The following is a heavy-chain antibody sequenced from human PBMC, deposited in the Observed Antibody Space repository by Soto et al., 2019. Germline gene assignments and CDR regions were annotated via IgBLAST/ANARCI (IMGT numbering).Heavy chain of an antibody. J-gene: IGHJ4*02. V-gene: IGHV1-18*04. CDR3: ARGGTVVGTSPFDH. CDR2: ISGHNGNT. Sequence: ASVKVSCKASGYSFISYDITWVRQAPGQGLEWMGWISGHNGNTNYAQKLQGRVAMTIDTSTSTAYLELRSLRSDDTAMYYCARGGTVVGTSPFDHWGQGTLVTISS. D-gene: IGHD1-26*01. CDR1: GYSFISYD.